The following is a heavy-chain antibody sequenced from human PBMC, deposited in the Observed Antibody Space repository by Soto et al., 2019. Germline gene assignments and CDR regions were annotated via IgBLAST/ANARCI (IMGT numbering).Heavy chain of an antibody. CDR1: GFTFSIYA. J-gene: IGHJ4*02. CDR2: ISGSGSST. CDR3: AKFRDYYDTSGYIAFDY. Sequence: PVGSLRLSCAASGFTFSIYAMSWVRRAPGKGLMWVSAISGSGSSTYYADSVKGRFTISRDNSKNTLYLQLNSLRAEDTAVYYCAKFRDYYDTSGYIAFDYWGQGTLVNVSS. D-gene: IGHD3-22*01. V-gene: IGHV3-23*01.